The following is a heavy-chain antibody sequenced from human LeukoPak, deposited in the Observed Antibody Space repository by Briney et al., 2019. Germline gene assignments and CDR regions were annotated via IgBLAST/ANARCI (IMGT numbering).Heavy chain of an antibody. CDR2: IWYDASNK. CDR3: VRDLLGLPHKYFGP. Sequence: GGSLRLSCATSGFSFSAYGMHWVRQAPGKGLEWVAYIWYDASNKDYASSVKGRFTISRDSSKSTVYLQMNSLRPEDTAVYYCVRDLLGLPHKYFGPWGQGTLVTVSS. D-gene: IGHD2/OR15-2a*01. V-gene: IGHV3-30*02. J-gene: IGHJ5*02. CDR1: GFSFSAYG.